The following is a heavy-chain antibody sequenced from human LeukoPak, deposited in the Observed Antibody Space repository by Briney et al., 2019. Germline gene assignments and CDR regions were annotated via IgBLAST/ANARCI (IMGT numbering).Heavy chain of an antibody. V-gene: IGHV3-21*01. CDR2: ISSGGTYK. D-gene: IGHD4-17*01. J-gene: IGHJ4*02. CDR1: GFTFSDYT. CDR3: ARANYGDYVHFDY. Sequence: PGGSLRLSCAASGFTFSDYTMNWVRQAPGKGLEWVSSISSGGTYKYYADSVKGRFTISRDNAKNSLYLQMNSLRAEDTAVYYCARANYGDYVHFDYWGQGTLVTVSS.